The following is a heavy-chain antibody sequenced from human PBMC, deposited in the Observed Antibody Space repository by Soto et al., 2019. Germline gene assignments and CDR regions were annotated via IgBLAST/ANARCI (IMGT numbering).Heavy chain of an antibody. J-gene: IGHJ4*02. CDR2: IYSSGTT. V-gene: IGHV4-4*07. CDR3: ARGHFCGDDCYFDV. CDR1: GGSISGFY. D-gene: IGHD2-21*02. Sequence: SETLSLTCTVAGGSISGFYWSWVRQPAGKGLEWIGRIYSSGTTKYNPSLRNRVTMSVDTSTDQYSLNLASMTAADTAVYFCARGHFCGDDCYFDVWGQGTQVTVSS.